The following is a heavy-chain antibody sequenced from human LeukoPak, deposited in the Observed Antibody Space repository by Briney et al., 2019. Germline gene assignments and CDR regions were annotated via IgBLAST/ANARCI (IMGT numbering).Heavy chain of an antibody. Sequence: PSETLSLTCAVYGGSFSGYYWSWIRQPPGKGLEWIGEINHSGSTNYNPSLKSRVTISVDTSKNQFSLKLSSVTAADTAVYYCAREDSSGADYWGQGTLVTVSS. CDR3: AREDSSGADY. CDR1: GGSFSGYY. J-gene: IGHJ4*02. V-gene: IGHV4-34*01. D-gene: IGHD6-19*01. CDR2: INHSGST.